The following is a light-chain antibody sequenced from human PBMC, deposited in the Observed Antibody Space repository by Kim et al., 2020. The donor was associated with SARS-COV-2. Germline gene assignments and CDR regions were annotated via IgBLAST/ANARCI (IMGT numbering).Light chain of an antibody. Sequence: SSELTQDPAVYVTLGTTVRITCQGDSLSRFYASWYQQKQGQAPILVFYGYDNRPSGIPERFSGATSGNTDSLTITGAQAEDEADYYINSRVGNGDQVVFGTGPKF. CDR2: GYD. J-gene: IGLJ1*01. V-gene: IGLV3-19*01. CDR3: NSRVGNGDQVV. CDR1: SLSRFY.